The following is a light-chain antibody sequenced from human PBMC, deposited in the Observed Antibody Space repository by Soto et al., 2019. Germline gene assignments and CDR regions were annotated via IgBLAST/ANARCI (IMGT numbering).Light chain of an antibody. CDR2: YDD. CDR3: SAWDDSLNAVV. Sequence: QSVLTQPPSVSAAPRQRVTISCSGSSSNIGNNAVNWYQQLPGKAPKLLIYYDDLLPSGVSDRFSGSKSGTSASLAISGLQSEVEADYSCSAWDDSLNAVVFGGGTQLTVL. V-gene: IGLV1-36*01. J-gene: IGLJ2*01. CDR1: SSNIGNNA.